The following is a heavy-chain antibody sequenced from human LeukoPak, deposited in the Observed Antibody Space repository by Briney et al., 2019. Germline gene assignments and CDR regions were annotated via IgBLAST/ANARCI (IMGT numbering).Heavy chain of an antibody. V-gene: IGHV4-38-2*02. D-gene: IGHD3-10*01. CDR2: IYHSGGT. J-gene: IGHJ4*02. Sequence: SETLSLTCTVSGYSISSGYYWGWIRQPPGKGLEWIGSIYHSGGTYYNPSLKSRVTISVDTSKNQFSLKLSSVTAADTAVYYCARASYGSGSPFDYWGQGTLVTVSS. CDR3: ARASYGSGSPFDY. CDR1: GYSISSGYY.